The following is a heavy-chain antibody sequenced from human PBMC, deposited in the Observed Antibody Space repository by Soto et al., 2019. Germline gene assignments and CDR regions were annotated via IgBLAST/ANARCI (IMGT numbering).Heavy chain of an antibody. CDR3: AKSRDAYNFYFYYGMDV. CDR1: GFTFSDYA. V-gene: IGHV3-30*18. Sequence: WGSLRLSCAASGFTFSDYAMSWVRQAPGKGLEWVALILYDGSNKYYADSVKGRFTISRENSKNTLYLQVSSLRAEDTAVYYCAKSRDAYNFYFYYGMDVWGQGTSVTVSS. CDR2: ILYDGSNK. J-gene: IGHJ6*02. D-gene: IGHD1-1*01.